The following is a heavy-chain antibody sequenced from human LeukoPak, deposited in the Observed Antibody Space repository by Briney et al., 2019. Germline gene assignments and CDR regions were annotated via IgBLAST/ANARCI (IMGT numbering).Heavy chain of an antibody. V-gene: IGHV4-59*08. Sequence: SETLSLTCTVSGGSISSYYWSWIRQPPGKGLEWIGYIYYSGSTNYNPSLKSRVTISVDTSKNQPSLKLSSVTAADTAVYYCARHVGISCSSTICKGWYFDLWGRGTLVTVSS. CDR1: GGSISSYY. J-gene: IGHJ2*01. CDR3: ARHVGISCSSTICKGWYFDL. CDR2: IYYSGST. D-gene: IGHD2-2*01.